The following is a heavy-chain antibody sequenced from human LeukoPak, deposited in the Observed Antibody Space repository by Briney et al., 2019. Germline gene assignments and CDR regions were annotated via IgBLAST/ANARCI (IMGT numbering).Heavy chain of an antibody. D-gene: IGHD6-13*01. V-gene: IGHV1-18*01. Sequence: ASVKVSCKASGYTFTSYGISWVRQAPGQGLEWMGWISAYNGNTNYAQKLQGRVTMTTDTSTSTAYMELRSLRSDDTAVYYCAKSSDEEAAGGTGDYWGQGTLVTVSS. CDR3: AKSSDEEAAGGTGDY. J-gene: IGHJ4*02. CDR1: GYTFTSYG. CDR2: ISAYNGNT.